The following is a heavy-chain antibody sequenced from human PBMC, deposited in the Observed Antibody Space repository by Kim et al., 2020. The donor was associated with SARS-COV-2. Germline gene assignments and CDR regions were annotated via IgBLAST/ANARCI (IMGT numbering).Heavy chain of an antibody. J-gene: IGHJ4*02. D-gene: IGHD6-19*01. Sequence: SETLSLTCAVSGGSISSSNWWSWVRQPPGKGLEWIGEIYHSGSTNYNPSLKSRVTISVDKSKNQFSLKLSSVTAADTAVYYCARGFRAVAGTGLLVYWGQGTLVTVSS. V-gene: IGHV4-4*02. CDR1: GGSISSSNW. CDR3: ARGFRAVAGTGLLVY. CDR2: IYHSGST.